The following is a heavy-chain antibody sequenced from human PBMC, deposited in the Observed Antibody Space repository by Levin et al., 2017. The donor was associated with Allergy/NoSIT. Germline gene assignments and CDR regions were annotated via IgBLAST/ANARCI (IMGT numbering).Heavy chain of an antibody. CDR3: ARFAPFDI. CDR2: VYYSGGT. CDR1: GGSISTGDYY. Sequence: LRLSCTVSGGSISTGDYYWSWIRQPPGKGLEWIGYVYYSGGTYYNPSLQSRVTISVDTSKNKFSLKLSSVTAADTAVYYCARFAPFDIWGQGTMVTVSS. J-gene: IGHJ3*02. V-gene: IGHV4-30-4*01.